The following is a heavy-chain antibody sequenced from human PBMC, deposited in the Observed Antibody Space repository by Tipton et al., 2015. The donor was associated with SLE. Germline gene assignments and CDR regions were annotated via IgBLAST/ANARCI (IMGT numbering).Heavy chain of an antibody. CDR3: ALTVDFFGAFDI. Sequence: TLSLTCAVSGGSISSGGYSWSWIRQPPGKGLEWIGSIYYSGSTYYNPSLKSRVTISVDTSKNQFSLKLSSVTAADTAVYYCALTVDFFGAFDIWGQGTMVTVSS. D-gene: IGHD3/OR15-3a*01. CDR2: IYYSGST. J-gene: IGHJ3*02. CDR1: GGSISSGGYS. V-gene: IGHV4-30-2*03.